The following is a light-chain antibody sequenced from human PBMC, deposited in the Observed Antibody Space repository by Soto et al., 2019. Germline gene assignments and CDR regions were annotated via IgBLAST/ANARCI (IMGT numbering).Light chain of an antibody. CDR3: QQYNNRPAIT. CDR2: GAS. Sequence: EIVLTQSPGTLSLSPGERATLSCSAMQSLSSSYLAWYQQKPGQAPSRLIHGASTRVPAVAARFSGFGSATDFSLPISSLQSADYATYYCQQYNNRPAITFGQGTRLEIK. V-gene: IGKV3D-15*01. CDR1: QSLSSSY. J-gene: IGKJ5*01.